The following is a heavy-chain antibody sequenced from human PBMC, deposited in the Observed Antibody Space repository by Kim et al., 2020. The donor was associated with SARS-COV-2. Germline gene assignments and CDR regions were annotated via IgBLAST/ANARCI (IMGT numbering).Heavy chain of an antibody. CDR1: GFTFSSYG. CDR2: LWYSGSSK. Sequence: GGSPRLSCAASGFTFSSYGMHWVRQAPGKGLEWVAGLWYSGSSKYYADSVKGRFTISIDNCKNTVYLQMHSLRAEDTAVYYCSRDGCDCSSTSCYLSQSCYYYYGLDYWGQGTKVTVYS. CDR3: SRDGCDCSSTSCYLSQSCYYYYGLDY. J-gene: IGHJ6*02. D-gene: IGHD2-2*01. V-gene: IGHV3-33*01.